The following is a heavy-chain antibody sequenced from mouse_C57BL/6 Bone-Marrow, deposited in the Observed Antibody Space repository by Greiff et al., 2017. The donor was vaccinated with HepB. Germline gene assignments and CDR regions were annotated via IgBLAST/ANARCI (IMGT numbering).Heavy chain of an antibody. CDR2: IYPRDGST. CDR3: ARYSNYVWYFDV. CDR1: GCTFTDHT. J-gene: IGHJ1*03. D-gene: IGHD2-5*01. V-gene: IGHV1-78*01. Sequence: GAEVVGPGGAGKGSGKFSGCTFTDHTIHWMRQRPEQGLEWIGYIYPRDGSTKYNEKFKGKATLTADKSSSTAYMQLNSLTSEDSAVYFCARYSNYVWYFDVWGTGTTVTVSS.